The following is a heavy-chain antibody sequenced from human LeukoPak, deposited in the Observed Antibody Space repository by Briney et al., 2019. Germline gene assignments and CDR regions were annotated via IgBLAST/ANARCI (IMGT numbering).Heavy chain of an antibody. Sequence: SSETLSLTCTVSGVPISRYYWRWIRQPPGKGPEGIGYIYYSGSSNYNPSLESRVTQSVDMSTNQFSLSRRSVTAADTAVYYCARGALLWFGAKMEYYFDYWGQGTPLTVSS. V-gene: IGHV4-59*01. CDR3: ARGALLWFGAKMEYYFDY. J-gene: IGHJ4*02. CDR2: IYYSGSS. CDR1: GVPISRYY. D-gene: IGHD3-10*01.